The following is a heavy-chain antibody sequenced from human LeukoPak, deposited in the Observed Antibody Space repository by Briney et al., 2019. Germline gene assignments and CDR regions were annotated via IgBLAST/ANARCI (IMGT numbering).Heavy chain of an antibody. D-gene: IGHD5-18*01. Sequence: SETLSLTCTVSGGSISSSSYYWGWIRQPPGKGLEWIGSIYYSGSTYYNPSLKSRVTISEDTSKNQFSLKLSSVTAADTAVYYCARRTAMVEFDYWGQGTLVTVSS. CDR2: IYYSGST. J-gene: IGHJ4*02. V-gene: IGHV4-39*01. CDR3: ARRTAMVEFDY. CDR1: GGSISSSSYY.